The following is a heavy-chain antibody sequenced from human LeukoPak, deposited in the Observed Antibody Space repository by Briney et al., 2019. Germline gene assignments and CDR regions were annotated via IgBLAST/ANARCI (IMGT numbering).Heavy chain of an antibody. D-gene: IGHD3-10*01. CDR3: AKRGVVIRVILVGFHKEAYYFDS. V-gene: IGHV3-23*01. CDR1: GITLSNYG. CDR2: ISGSGGGT. Sequence: GGSLSVSCAVSGITLSNYGMSWVRQAPGKGLEWVAGISGSGGGTTYADSVKGRFTISRDNSKNTLYLQMNSLSAEDTAVYFCAKRGVVIRVILVGFHKEAYYFDSWGQGALVTVSS. J-gene: IGHJ4*02.